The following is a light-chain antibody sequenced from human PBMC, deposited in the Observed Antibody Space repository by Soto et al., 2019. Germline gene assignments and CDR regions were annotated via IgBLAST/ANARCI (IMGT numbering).Light chain of an antibody. CDR2: GAS. CDR3: QQRSNWPRLT. J-gene: IGKJ4*01. CDR1: QSVSSY. V-gene: IGKV3-11*01. Sequence: EIVLTQSPATLSLSPGERATLSCRASQSVSSYLAWYQQKPGQAPRLLIYGASNRATGIPARFSGSGSGTDFTLTISSLEPEDFAVYYCQQRSNWPRLTFGGGTKVDIK.